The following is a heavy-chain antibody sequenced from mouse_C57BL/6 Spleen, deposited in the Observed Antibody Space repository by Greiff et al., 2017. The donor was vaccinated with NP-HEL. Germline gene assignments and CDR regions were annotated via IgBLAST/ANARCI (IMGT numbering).Heavy chain of an antibody. CDR3: ARYDCDEVGWFAY. V-gene: IGHV1-64*01. CDR1: GYTFTSYW. D-gene: IGHD2-4*01. Sequence: QVQLQQPGAELVKPGASVKLSCKASGYTFTSYWMHWVKQRPGQGLEWIGMIHPNSGSTNYNEKFKSKATLTVDKSSSTAYMQRSSLTSEDSAVYYCARYDCDEVGWFAYWGQGTLVTVSA. CDR2: IHPNSGST. J-gene: IGHJ3*01.